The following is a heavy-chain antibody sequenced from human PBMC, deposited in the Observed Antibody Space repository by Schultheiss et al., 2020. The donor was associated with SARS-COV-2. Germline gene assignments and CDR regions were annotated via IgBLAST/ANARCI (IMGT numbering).Heavy chain of an antibody. Sequence: SETLSLTCAVYGGSFSGYYWGWIRQPPGKGLEWIGEIYHSGSTNYNPSLKSRVTISIDTSKNQFSLKLSSVTAADTAVYYCARDRGYYYDSSGLDVWGQGTTVTVSS. D-gene: IGHD3-22*01. CDR2: IYHSGST. CDR3: ARDRGYYYDSSGLDV. J-gene: IGHJ6*02. V-gene: IGHV4-34*01. CDR1: GGSFSGYY.